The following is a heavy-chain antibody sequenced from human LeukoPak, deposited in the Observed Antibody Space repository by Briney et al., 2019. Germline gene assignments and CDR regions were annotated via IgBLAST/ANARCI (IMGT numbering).Heavy chain of an antibody. J-gene: IGHJ5*02. D-gene: IGHD6-19*01. V-gene: IGHV3-74*01. Sequence: GGSLRLSCAASGNYWMHWVRQVPGKGLVWVSHINSDGSWTSYADSVKGRFTISKDNAKNTVYLQMSSLRAEDTAVYYCVKDGIAVAGTRRFDPWGQGTLVTVSS. CDR3: VKDGIAVAGTRRFDP. CDR2: INSDGSWT. CDR1: GNYW.